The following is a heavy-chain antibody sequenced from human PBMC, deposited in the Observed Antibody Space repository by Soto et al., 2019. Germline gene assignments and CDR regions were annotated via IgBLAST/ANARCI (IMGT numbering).Heavy chain of an antibody. CDR1: GYTFTGYY. CDR3: ARGDIVVVPAAIGFDY. CDR2: INPNSGGT. Sequence: ASVKVSCKASGYTFTGYYMHWVRQAPGQGLEWMGWINPNSGGTNYAQKFQGWVTMTRDTSISTAYMELSRLRSDDTAVYYCARGDIVVVPAAIGFDYWGQGTLVTVSS. D-gene: IGHD2-2*01. V-gene: IGHV1-2*04. J-gene: IGHJ4*02.